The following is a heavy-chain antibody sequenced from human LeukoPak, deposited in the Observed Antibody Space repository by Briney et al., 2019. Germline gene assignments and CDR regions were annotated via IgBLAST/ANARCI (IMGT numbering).Heavy chain of an antibody. D-gene: IGHD1-26*01. CDR2: INPSGGST. CDR3: VRNSVSGFDY. J-gene: IGHJ4*02. Sequence: ASVKVSFKASGYTFTSYRIHWVRQAPGQGLEWMGIINPSGGSTDYAQKFQGRVTMARDTSTSTVYMELSSLRSEDTAMYYCVRNSVSGFDYWGQGTLVTVSS. V-gene: IGHV1-46*01. CDR1: GYTFTSYR.